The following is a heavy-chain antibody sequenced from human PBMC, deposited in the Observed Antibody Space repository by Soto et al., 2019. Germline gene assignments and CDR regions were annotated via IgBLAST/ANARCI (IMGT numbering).Heavy chain of an antibody. Sequence: QVQLVQSGAEVKKPGSSVKVSCKASGGTFGSYAITWVRRAPGQGLEWLGGIIPILNSPAYAQKFKARVVITADEITNTAYMELNSLRFYDTAVYYCAREAPYCTSAACPKFYDMDVWGQGTTVTVAS. V-gene: IGHV1-69*01. CDR2: IIPILNSP. D-gene: IGHD2-8*02. CDR1: GGTFGSYA. CDR3: AREAPYCTSAACPKFYDMDV. J-gene: IGHJ6*02.